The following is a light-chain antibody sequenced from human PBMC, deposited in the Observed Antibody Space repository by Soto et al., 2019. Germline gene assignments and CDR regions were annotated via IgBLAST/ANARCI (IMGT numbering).Light chain of an antibody. J-gene: IGKJ5*01. CDR3: QQSYSTPRT. CDR2: DAS. Sequence: EIVLTQSPATLSLSPGEIATLSFSASQRISNSYLAWYQQKPGQAPRLLLYDASSRATGIPDRVSGSGSGTDFTLTISSLQPEDFATYYCQQSYSTPRTFGQGTRLEIK. V-gene: IGKV3D-20*02. CDR1: QRISNSY.